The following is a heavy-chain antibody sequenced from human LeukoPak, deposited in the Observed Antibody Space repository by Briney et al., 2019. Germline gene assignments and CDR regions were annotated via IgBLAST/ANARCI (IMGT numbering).Heavy chain of an antibody. CDR2: IKQDGSEK. J-gene: IGHJ4*02. CDR1: GFTFSSYW. Sequence: QPGGSLRLSCAASGFTFSSYWMSWARQAPGKGLEWVANIKQDGSEKYYVDSVKGRFTITRDNAKNSLYLQMNSLRAEDTAVYYCAKVLSGSQDYWGQGTLVTVSS. V-gene: IGHV3-7*05. CDR3: AKVLSGSQDY. D-gene: IGHD1-26*01.